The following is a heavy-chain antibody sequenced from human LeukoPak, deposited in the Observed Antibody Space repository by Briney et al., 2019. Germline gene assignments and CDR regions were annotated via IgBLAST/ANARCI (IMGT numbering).Heavy chain of an antibody. CDR2: IIPIFGTA. CDR3: ARGRGPKTHYYYYYMDV. Sequence: RASVKVSCKASGYTFTSYAISWVRQAPGQGLEWMGGIIPIFGTANYAQKFQGRVTITADKSTSTAYMELSSLRSEDTAVYYCARGRGPKTHYYYYYMDVWGKGTTVTVSS. J-gene: IGHJ6*03. D-gene: IGHD3-10*01. V-gene: IGHV1-69*06. CDR1: GYTFTSYA.